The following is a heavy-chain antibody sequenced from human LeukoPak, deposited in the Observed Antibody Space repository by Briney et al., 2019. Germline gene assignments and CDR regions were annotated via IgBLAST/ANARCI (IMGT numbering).Heavy chain of an antibody. J-gene: IGHJ4*02. Sequence: ASVKVSCKASGYTFTSYAMHWVRQAPGQRLEWMGWINAGNGNTKYSQKFQGRVTITRDTSASTAYMELGSLRSEDTAVYYCARVSGGWYYFDYWGQGTLVTVSS. D-gene: IGHD6-19*01. CDR3: ARVSGGWYYFDY. CDR1: GYTFTSYA. CDR2: INAGNGNT. V-gene: IGHV1-3*01.